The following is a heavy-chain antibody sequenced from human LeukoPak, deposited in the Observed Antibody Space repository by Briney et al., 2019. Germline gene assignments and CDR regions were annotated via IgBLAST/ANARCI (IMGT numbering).Heavy chain of an antibody. CDR1: GLTFSNCG. J-gene: IGHJ3*01. D-gene: IGHD2-8*02. V-gene: IGHV3-30*02. CDR2: IRYDGTTI. Sequence: PGGSLRLSCVASGLTFSNCGIHWVRQAPGKGLEWVTYIRYDGTTIYYADSVKGRFTISRDNSKNTVYLQMNSLRVEDTAVYYCAKEIYCTATTCQGNDAFDLWGQGTRVTVSS. CDR3: AKEIYCTATTCQGNDAFDL.